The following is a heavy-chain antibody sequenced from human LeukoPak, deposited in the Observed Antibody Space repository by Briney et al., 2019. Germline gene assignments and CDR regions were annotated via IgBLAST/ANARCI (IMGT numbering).Heavy chain of an antibody. V-gene: IGHV1-2*02. Sequence: ASVKVSCKASGYTFTGYYMHWVRQAPGQGLEWMGWINPNSGGTNYAQKFQGRVTMTRDTSISTAYMELSRLRSDDTAVYYCARLGGSGSAGFDPWGQGTLVTVSS. CDR1: GYTFTGYY. CDR2: INPNSGGT. D-gene: IGHD3-10*01. CDR3: ARLGGSGSAGFDP. J-gene: IGHJ5*02.